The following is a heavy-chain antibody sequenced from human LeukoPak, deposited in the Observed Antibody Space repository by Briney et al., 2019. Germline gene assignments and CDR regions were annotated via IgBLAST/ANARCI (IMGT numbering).Heavy chain of an antibody. D-gene: IGHD3-22*01. CDR3: AKNSGYRRAFDI. V-gene: IGHV3-23*01. J-gene: IGHJ3*02. CDR1: GFTFSSYA. CDR2: ISGSGGST. Sequence: GGSLRLSCGASGFTFSSYAMSWVRQAPGKGLEWVSAISGSGGSTYYADSVKGRFTISRDNSKNTLYLQMNSLRAEDTAVYYCAKNSGYRRAFDIWGQGTMVTVSS.